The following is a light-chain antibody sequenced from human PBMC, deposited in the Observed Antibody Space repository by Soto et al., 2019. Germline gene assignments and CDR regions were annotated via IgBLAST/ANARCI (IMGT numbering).Light chain of an antibody. CDR2: KAS. Sequence: DIQMTQSPSTLSGSVGDRVTITCRASQTISSWLAWYQQKPGKAPKLLIYKASTLKSGVLSRFSGSGSGTESTLTISSLQPDDFATYYCQHYNSYSEAFGQGTKVDIK. V-gene: IGKV1-5*03. CDR1: QTISSW. J-gene: IGKJ1*01. CDR3: QHYNSYSEA.